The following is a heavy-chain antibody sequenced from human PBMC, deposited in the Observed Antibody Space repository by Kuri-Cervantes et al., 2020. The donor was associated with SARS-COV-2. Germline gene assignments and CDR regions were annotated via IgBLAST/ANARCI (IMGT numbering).Heavy chain of an antibody. CDR1: GFTFSSYG. Sequence: GESLKISCAASGFTFSSYGMHWIRQSPGKGLEWVSGITTGGDTPFYAGSVRGRFTISRDNSKDTVYLQMNTLRADDTGMYYCAAYTPRGDYWGQGTLVTVSS. CDR3: AAYTPRGDY. V-gene: IGHV3-NL1*01. D-gene: IGHD2-2*02. J-gene: IGHJ4*02. CDR2: ITTGGDTP.